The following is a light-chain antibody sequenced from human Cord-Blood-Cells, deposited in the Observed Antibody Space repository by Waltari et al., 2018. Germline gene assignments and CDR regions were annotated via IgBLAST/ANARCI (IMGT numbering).Light chain of an antibody. V-gene: IGLV2-14*03. CDR2: DVS. J-gene: IGLJ2*01. CDR3: SSYTSSSTLV. Sequence: QSALTQPASVSGSPGPSLTISCTGTSSDVGGYNYVSWYQHHPGKAPKLMIYDVSTRPSGVSNRFSGSKSGNTASLTISGLQAEDEADYYCSSYTSSSTLVFGGGTKLTVL. CDR1: SSDVGGYNY.